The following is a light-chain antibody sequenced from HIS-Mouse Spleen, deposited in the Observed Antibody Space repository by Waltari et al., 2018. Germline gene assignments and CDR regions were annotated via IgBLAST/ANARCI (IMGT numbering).Light chain of an antibody. CDR3: SSYTSSSTYV. J-gene: IGLJ1*01. Sequence: QSALTQPASVSGSPGQSITIPCTGTSSDVGGYNYVSGYQQHPGKAPKRMIYDVSNRPSGVSNRLSGSKSGNTASLTISGLQAEDEADYYCSSYTSSSTYVFGTGTKVTVL. V-gene: IGLV2-14*03. CDR1: SSDVGGYNY. CDR2: DVS.